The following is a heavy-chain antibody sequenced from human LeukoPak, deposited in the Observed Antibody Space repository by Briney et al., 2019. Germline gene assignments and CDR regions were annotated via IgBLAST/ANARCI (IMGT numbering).Heavy chain of an antibody. CDR1: GYTFTSYV. V-gene: IGHV1-18*01. D-gene: IGHD6-19*01. CDR2: ISADDGNT. J-gene: IGHJ5*02. CDR3: ARVRIAVAGTGVWFDP. Sequence: GASVKVSCKASGYTFTSYVISWVRQAPGQGLEWRGWISADDGNTNYAQKHQGRVTMTTDTSTSTAYMELRSLRSDDTAVYYCARVRIAVAGTGVWFDPWGQGTLVTVSS.